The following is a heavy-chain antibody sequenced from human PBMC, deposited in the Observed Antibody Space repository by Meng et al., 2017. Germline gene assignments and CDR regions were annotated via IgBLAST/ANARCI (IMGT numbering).Heavy chain of an antibody. D-gene: IGHD3-3*01. CDR3: ARGYDFWSGQYYFDY. V-gene: IGHV4-59*01. Sequence: QVQMQESGPGLVKASETLSLTCTVSGGSISSYYWSWIRQPSGKGLELIGYIYYSGSTNYNPSLKSRVTISVDTSKNQFSLKLSSVTAADTAVYYCARGYDFWSGQYYFDYWGQGTLVTVSS. CDR2: IYYSGST. J-gene: IGHJ4*02. CDR1: GGSISSYY.